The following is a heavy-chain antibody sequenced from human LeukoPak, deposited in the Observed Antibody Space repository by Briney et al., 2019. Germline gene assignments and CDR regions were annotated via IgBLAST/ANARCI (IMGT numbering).Heavy chain of an antibody. CDR1: GLTFSSYA. CDR2: ISGSGGST. V-gene: IGHV3-23*01. Sequence: GGSLRLSCAASGLTFSSYAMSWVRQAPGKGLEWVSAISGSGGSTYYADSVKGRFTISRDNSKNTLYLQMNSLRAEDTAVYHCAKDPQDYGDLNDYWGQGTLVTVSS. D-gene: IGHD4-17*01. CDR3: AKDPQDYGDLNDY. J-gene: IGHJ4*02.